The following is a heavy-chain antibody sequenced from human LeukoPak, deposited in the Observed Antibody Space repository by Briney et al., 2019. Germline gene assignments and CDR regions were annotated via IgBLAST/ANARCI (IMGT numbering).Heavy chain of an antibody. Sequence: GGSLRLSCEASGFIFSTYGMHWVRQAPGKGLEWVAVIWYDGSNKYYADSVKGRFTISRDNSKNTLYLQMSSLRAEDTAVYYCARGGEDYYDSSGYHDYWGQGTLVTVSS. V-gene: IGHV3-33*01. CDR3: ARGGEDYYDSSGYHDY. D-gene: IGHD3-22*01. CDR2: IWYDGSNK. CDR1: GFIFSTYG. J-gene: IGHJ4*02.